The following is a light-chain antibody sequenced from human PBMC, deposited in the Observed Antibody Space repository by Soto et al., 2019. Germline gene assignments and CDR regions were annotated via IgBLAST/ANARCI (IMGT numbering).Light chain of an antibody. V-gene: IGKV1-5*03. CDR1: QSISSW. CDR2: KAS. J-gene: IGKJ1*01. CDR3: QQYNSYSGT. Sequence: DIQMTQSPSTLSASVGDRATITCRASQSISSWLAWYQQKPGKAPKLLIYKASSLEGGVPSRFSGSGSGTEFTLTISSLQPDDFATYYCQQYNSYSGTFGQGTKVDIK.